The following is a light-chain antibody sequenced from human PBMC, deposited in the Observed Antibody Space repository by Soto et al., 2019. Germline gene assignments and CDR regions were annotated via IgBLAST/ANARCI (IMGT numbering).Light chain of an antibody. CDR3: NSYTSSGTLGV. CDR1: SSDVGGYNY. V-gene: IGLV2-14*01. CDR2: EVC. Sequence: QSVLTQPTSVSGSPGQSITISCTGTSSDVGGYNYVSWYQQHPGKAPKLMIYEVCNRPSGVSNRFSGSKSGNTASLTISGLQAEDEADYYCNSYTSSGTLGVFGTGTRLIVL. J-gene: IGLJ1*01.